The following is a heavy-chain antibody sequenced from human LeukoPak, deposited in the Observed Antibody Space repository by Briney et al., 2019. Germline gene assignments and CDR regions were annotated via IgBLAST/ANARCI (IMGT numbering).Heavy chain of an antibody. CDR3: VKGFVHPTYYFEY. Sequence: PGGSLRLSCAASGFTFSNYAMMWFRQAPGKRLEWVSSITGSGDGTYYADSVRGRFTISRDNSENTLYLQLNSLRAEDTAVYFCVKGFVHPTYYFEYWGQGTLVTVSS. CDR1: GFTFSNYA. CDR2: ITGSGDGT. J-gene: IGHJ4*02. V-gene: IGHV3-23*01. D-gene: IGHD3-10*01.